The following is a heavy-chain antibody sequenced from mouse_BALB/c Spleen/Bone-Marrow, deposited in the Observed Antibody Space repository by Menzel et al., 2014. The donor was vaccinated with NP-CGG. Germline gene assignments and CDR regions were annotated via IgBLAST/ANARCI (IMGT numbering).Heavy chain of an antibody. CDR1: GFTIKSNY. Sequence: EVLLVESGAGLVKPGASVKLSCTASGFTIKSNYMHWVRQRPEQSLEWIGGIDPGNGNTKYAPNFPGQATITADTSSNTAFLQLISITSEDNAVYYCSANDLRCCYGFAYWGQGTLVTVSA. CDR2: IDPGNGNT. D-gene: IGHD1-1*02. CDR3: SANDLRCCYGFAY. J-gene: IGHJ3*01. V-gene: IGHV14-3*02.